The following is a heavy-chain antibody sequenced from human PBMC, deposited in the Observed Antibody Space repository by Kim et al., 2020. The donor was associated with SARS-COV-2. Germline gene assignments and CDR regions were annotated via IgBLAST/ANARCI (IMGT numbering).Heavy chain of an antibody. D-gene: IGHD2-8*02. Sequence: YVDSVRGLFTIARDNSKNTLYLQMNSLRGEDTALYYCSKGEKEYWPRADSWGQGTLVTVSS. J-gene: IGHJ4*02. CDR3: SKGEKEYWPRADS. V-gene: IGHV3-23*01.